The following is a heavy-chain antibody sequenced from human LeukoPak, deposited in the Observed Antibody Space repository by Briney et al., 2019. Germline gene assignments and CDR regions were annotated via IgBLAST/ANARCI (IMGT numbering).Heavy chain of an antibody. J-gene: IGHJ4*02. Sequence: LSLTCAVYGGSFSGYYWSWIRQPPGKGLEWVAVISYDGSNKYYADSVKGRFTISRDNSKNTLYLQMNSLRAEDTAVYYCARVKNYDYVWGSYRTSGGMDYWGQGTLVTVSS. V-gene: IGHV3-30*03. CDR1: GGSFSGYY. CDR3: ARVKNYDYVWGSYRTSGGMDY. CDR2: ISYDGSNK. D-gene: IGHD3-16*02.